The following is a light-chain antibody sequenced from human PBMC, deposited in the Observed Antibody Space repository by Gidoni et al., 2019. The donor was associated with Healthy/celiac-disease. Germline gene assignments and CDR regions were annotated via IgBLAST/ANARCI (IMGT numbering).Light chain of an antibody. CDR1: QSISSY. J-gene: IGKJ1*01. CDR2: AAS. Sequence: IQMTQSPSSLSASVGDRVTITCRASQSISSYVNWYQQKPGKAPKLLIYAASSLQSGVPSRFRGSGAGTDFTLTISSLQTEDFATYYCQQSYSTMWTFGQGTKVESK. V-gene: IGKV1-39*01. CDR3: QQSYSTMWT.